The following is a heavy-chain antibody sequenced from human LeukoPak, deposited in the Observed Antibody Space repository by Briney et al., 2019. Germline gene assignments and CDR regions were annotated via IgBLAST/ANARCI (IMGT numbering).Heavy chain of an antibody. CDR1: GFTVYYGY. V-gene: IGHV3-53*01. Sequence: GGSLRLSCAASGFTVYYGYMSWVRQAPGKGLDWVSVIYRGGNTYYADSVKGRFTISRDRSKNTLYLQMNSLRVEDTGVYYCARVLTTEILEYFYMDVWGVGATVTVSS. CDR3: ARVLTTEILEYFYMDV. CDR2: IYRGGNT. J-gene: IGHJ6*03. D-gene: IGHD4-17*01.